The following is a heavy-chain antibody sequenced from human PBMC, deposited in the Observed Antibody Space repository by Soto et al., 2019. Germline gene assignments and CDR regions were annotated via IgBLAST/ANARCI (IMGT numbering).Heavy chain of an antibody. V-gene: IGHV2-5*02. CDR1: GFSLNTGGVG. Sequence: ITLKESGPTLVKPTQTLTLTCTFSGFSLNTGGVGVGWVRQPRGKAMEWLALIYWDDDERYRPSLRSRLHITKDTINTQVVLTMTNMDPEDTATYYCVRNWSYYAGDYYYAIDAWGQGTTVTVSS. J-gene: IGHJ6*02. CDR3: VRNWSYYAGDYYYAIDA. D-gene: IGHD3-10*01. CDR2: IYWDDDE.